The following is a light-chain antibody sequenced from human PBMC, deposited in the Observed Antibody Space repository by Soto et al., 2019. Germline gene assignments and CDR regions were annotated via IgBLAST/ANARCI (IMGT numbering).Light chain of an antibody. Sequence: SCTGTSSDVGGYDYVSWYQQHPDKAPKPIIYEVTKRPSGVSNRFSGSKSGNTASLTISGLQPDDEADYYCSSHTSGDTRVFGSGTKVTVL. CDR1: SSDVGGYDY. V-gene: IGLV2-14*01. J-gene: IGLJ1*01. CDR2: EVT. CDR3: SSHTSGDTRV.